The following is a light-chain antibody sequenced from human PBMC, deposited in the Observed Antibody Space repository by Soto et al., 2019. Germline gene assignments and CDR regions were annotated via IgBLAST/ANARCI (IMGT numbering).Light chain of an antibody. CDR1: QSVETF. V-gene: IGKV3-15*01. J-gene: IGKJ1*01. Sequence: DIVMTQSPAILSVSPGERATLSCRASQSVETFLAWFQHKAGQAPRLLIFGASTRAAGVPARFSGGGSGTEFTLTISSLQSEDFGVYYCQQYNNWWTFGQGTKVEI. CDR3: QQYNNWWT. CDR2: GAS.